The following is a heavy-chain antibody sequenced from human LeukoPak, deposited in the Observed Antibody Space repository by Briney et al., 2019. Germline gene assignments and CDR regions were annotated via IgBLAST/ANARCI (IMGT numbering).Heavy chain of an antibody. J-gene: IGHJ4*02. Sequence: GGSLRLSCAASGFTFSSYGMHWVRQAPGKGLEWVAVISHDGSNQNYADSVKSRFTIGRDNSKNTLYLQMDSLRAEDTAGYYCGKARYDSCGSYFDCWGQGTLVTVSS. D-gene: IGHD3-22*01. CDR1: GFTFSSYG. CDR3: GKARYDSCGSYFDC. V-gene: IGHV3-30*18. CDR2: ISHDGSNQ.